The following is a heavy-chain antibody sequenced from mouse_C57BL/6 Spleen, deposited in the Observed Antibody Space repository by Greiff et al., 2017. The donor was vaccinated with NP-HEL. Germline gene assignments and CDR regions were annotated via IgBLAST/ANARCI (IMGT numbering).Heavy chain of an antibody. J-gene: IGHJ2*01. D-gene: IGHD3-1*01. CDR3: AKGGYGGSNYYFDY. Sequence: VQLQQPGAELVRPGSSVKLSCKASGYTFTSYWMDWVKQRPGQGLEWIGNIYPSDSETHYNQKFKDKATLTVDKSSSTAYMQLSSPTSEDSAVYYCAKGGYGGSNYYFDYWGQGTTLTVSS. CDR2: IYPSDSET. V-gene: IGHV1-61*01. CDR1: GYTFTSYW.